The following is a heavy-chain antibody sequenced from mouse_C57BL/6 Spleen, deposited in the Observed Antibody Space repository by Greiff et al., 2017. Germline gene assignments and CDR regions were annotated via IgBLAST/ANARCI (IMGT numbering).Heavy chain of an antibody. J-gene: IGHJ4*01. CDR3: ARGNWAYAMDY. D-gene: IGHD4-1*01. CDR2: IDPSDSET. CDR1: GYTFTSYW. Sequence: VQLQQPGAELVRPGSSVKLSCKASGYTFTSYWMHWVKQRPIQGLEWIGNIDPSDSETHYNQTFKDKATLTVDKSSSTAYMQLSSLTSEDSAVYYCARGNWAYAMDYWGQGTSVTVSS. V-gene: IGHV1-52*01.